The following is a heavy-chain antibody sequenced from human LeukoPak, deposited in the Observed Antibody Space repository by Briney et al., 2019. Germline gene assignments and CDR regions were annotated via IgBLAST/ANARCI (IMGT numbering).Heavy chain of an antibody. CDR3: AREFVLRYFEGYMDV. D-gene: IGHD3-9*01. V-gene: IGHV3-48*01. Sequence: PGGSLRLSCAASGFTFSSYSMNWVRQAPGKGLEWVSYISSGSGTIYYADSVKGRFTISRDNAKNLLYLQMNRLRAEDTAVYYCAREFVLRYFEGYMDVWGKGTTVTVSS. J-gene: IGHJ6*03. CDR2: ISSGSGTI. CDR1: GFTFSSYS.